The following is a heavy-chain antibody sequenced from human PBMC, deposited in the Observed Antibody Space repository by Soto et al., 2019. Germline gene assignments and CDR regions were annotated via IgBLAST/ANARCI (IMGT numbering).Heavy chain of an antibody. V-gene: IGHV5-51*01. CDR3: ARGSLTMFLGVTGDAFDI. CDR1: GYSFTSYW. D-gene: IGHD3-10*01. J-gene: IGHJ3*02. CDR2: IYPGDSDT. Sequence: GESLKISCKGSGYSFTSYWIGWVRQMPGKVLEWMGIIYPGDSDTRYSPSFQGQVTISTDKSISTAYLQWSSLKASDTAMYYCARGSLTMFLGVTGDAFDIWGQGXMVTV.